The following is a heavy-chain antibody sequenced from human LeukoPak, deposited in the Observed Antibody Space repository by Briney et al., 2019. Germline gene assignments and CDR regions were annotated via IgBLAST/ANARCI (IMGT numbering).Heavy chain of an antibody. Sequence: SETLSLTXTVSGGSISSSSYYWGWIRQPPGKGLDWIGSIYYSGSTYYNPSLKSRVTISVDTSKNQFSLKLSSVTAADTAVYYCARHSVATISFDYWGQGTLVTVSS. CDR1: GGSISSSSYY. CDR2: IYYSGST. V-gene: IGHV4-39*01. CDR3: ARHSVATISFDY. D-gene: IGHD5-24*01. J-gene: IGHJ4*02.